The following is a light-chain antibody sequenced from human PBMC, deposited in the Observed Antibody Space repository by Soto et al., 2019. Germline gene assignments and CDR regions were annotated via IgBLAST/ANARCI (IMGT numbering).Light chain of an antibody. CDR1: QSVSSN. V-gene: IGKV3-15*01. CDR2: GAS. Sequence: EIVMTQSPATLSVSPGERATLSCRASQSVSSNLAWYQQKPGQAPRLLIYGASTRATGIPARFSGSWSGTEFTLTISSLQSEDFAVYYRQQYNNWPPVTFGGGTKVEIK. J-gene: IGKJ4*01. CDR3: QQYNNWPPVT.